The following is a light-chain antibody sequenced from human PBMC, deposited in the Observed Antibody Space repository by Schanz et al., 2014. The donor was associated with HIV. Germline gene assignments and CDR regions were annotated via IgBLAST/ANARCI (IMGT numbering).Light chain of an antibody. V-gene: IGLV2-14*03. J-gene: IGLJ1*01. CDR1: SGDVGSYNY. Sequence: QSALTQPASVSGSPGQSISISCTGTSGDVGSYNYVSWYQQHPGKAPKLMIYDVSNRPSGVSSRFSGSKSGNTASLTISGLQADDAAAYCCCSYTTSSPYVFGAGAKLLVL. CDR2: DVS. CDR3: CSYTTSSPYV.